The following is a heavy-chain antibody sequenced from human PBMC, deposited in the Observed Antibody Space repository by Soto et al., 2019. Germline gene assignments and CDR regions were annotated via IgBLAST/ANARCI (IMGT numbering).Heavy chain of an antibody. Sequence: GESLKISCKGSGYSFTSYWIGWVRQMPGKGLEWMGIIYPGDSDTRYSPSFQGQVTISADKSISTAYLQWSSLKASDTAMYYCATALQLLPGGRYFDYWGQGTLVTVSS. CDR1: GYSFTSYW. J-gene: IGHJ4*02. CDR2: IYPGDSDT. D-gene: IGHD2-2*01. CDR3: ATALQLLPGGRYFDY. V-gene: IGHV5-51*01.